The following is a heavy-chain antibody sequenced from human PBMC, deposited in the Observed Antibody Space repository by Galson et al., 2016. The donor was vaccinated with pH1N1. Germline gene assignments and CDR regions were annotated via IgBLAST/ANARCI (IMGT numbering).Heavy chain of an antibody. D-gene: IGHD3-10*01. CDR3: TGTLLSFGEPNNADF. CDR1: GFSVSNNH. CDR2: IYRGGST. J-gene: IGHJ4*02. V-gene: IGHV3-53*01. Sequence: SLRLSCAPSGFSVSNNHMSWVRQAPGKGLEWVSVIYRGGSTYYADSLEGRFTISRDDSKNMLYLQMNSLRVHDTAIYYCTGTLLSFGEPNNADFWGQGTQVTVSS.